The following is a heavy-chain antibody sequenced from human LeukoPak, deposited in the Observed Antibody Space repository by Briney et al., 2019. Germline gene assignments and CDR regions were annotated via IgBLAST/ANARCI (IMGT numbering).Heavy chain of an antibody. J-gene: IGHJ4*02. CDR2: IIPIFGTA. CDR3: ARGDGAYCGGDCYWGPFDY. CDR1: GGTFSSYA. V-gene: IGHV1-69*13. D-gene: IGHD2-21*02. Sequence: ASVKVSCKASGGTFSSYAISWVRQAPGQGLEWMGGIIPIFGTANYAQKFQGRVTITADESTSIAYMELSSLRSEDTAVYYCARGDGAYCGGDCYWGPFDYWGQGTLVTVSS.